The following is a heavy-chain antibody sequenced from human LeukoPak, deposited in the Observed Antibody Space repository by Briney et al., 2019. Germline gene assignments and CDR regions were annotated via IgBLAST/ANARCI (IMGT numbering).Heavy chain of an antibody. CDR1: GYTFTGYY. CDR2: INPNTGGT. CDR3: ARAIIMVRGVDY. D-gene: IGHD3-10*01. J-gene: IGHJ4*02. Sequence: ASVKVSCKASGYTFTGYYMHWVRQAPGQGLEWMGWINPNTGGTNYAQKFQGRVTMTRDTSISTAYMELSRLRSDDTAAYYCARAIIMVRGVDYWGQGTLVTVSS. V-gene: IGHV1-2*02.